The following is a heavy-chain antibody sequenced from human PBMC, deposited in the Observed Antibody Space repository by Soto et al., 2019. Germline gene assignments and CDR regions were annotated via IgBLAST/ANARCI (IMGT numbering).Heavy chain of an antibody. CDR1: GYTFTNYD. CDR2: MNPNSGNT. CDR3: ARPLRYCSSTSCQYYFDY. J-gene: IGHJ4*02. D-gene: IGHD2-2*01. V-gene: IGHV1-8*01. Sequence: ASVKVSCKASGYTFTNYDINWVRQATGQGLEWMGWMNPNSGNTGYAQKFQGRVTMTRNTSISTAYMELSSLRSEDTAVYYCARPLRYCSSTSCQYYFDYWGQGTLVTVSS.